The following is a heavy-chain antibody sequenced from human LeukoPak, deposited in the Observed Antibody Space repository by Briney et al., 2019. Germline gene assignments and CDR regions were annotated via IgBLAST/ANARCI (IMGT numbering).Heavy chain of an antibody. J-gene: IGHJ4*02. CDR2: INHSGST. CDR3: ARGYSSGWYLG. V-gene: IGHV4-34*01. Sequence: SETLSLTCAVYGGSYSGYYWSWLRQPPGKGLEWIGEINHSGSTNYNPSLKSRVTMSVDTSKNQFSLKLSSVTAADTAVYYCARGYSSGWYLGWGQGTLVTVSS. CDR1: GGSYSGYY. D-gene: IGHD6-19*01.